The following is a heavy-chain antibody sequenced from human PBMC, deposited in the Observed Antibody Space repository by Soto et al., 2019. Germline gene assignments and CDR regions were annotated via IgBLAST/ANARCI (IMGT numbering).Heavy chain of an antibody. V-gene: IGHV4-30-2*01. D-gene: IGHD5-18*01. J-gene: IGHJ5*02. CDR3: ARVGGNTAMAT. CDR1: GGSLNNGGYS. CDR2: IYYSGST. Sequence: LSLTCAVSGGSLNNGGYSWGWVRRPPGKGLEYIASIYYSGSTYYNPSLKSRVTISIDRSKNQFSLNLNSVTAADTAVYYCARVGGNTAMATWGQGTLVTVSS.